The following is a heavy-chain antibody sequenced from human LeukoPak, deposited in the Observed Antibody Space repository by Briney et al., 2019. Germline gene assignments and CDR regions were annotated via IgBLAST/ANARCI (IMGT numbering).Heavy chain of an antibody. V-gene: IGHV3-74*03. D-gene: IGHD3-22*01. CDR1: GFTFSGYW. CDR3: ARDPVYYDSRGYYSGGWYFDY. J-gene: IGHJ4*02. Sequence: QPGGSLRLSCAASGFTFSGYWMRWVRQAPGKGLVWVSRINSDGSSTTYADSVKGRFTISRDNAKNTLYLPMNSLRAEDTAVYYCARDPVYYDSRGYYSGGWYFDYWGQGTLVTVSS. CDR2: INSDGSST.